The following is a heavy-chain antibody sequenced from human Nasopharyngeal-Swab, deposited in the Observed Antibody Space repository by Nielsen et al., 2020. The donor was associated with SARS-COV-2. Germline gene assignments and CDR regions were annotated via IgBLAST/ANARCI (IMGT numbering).Heavy chain of an antibody. Sequence: SETLSLTCAVYGGSFSGYYWSWIRQPPGKGLGWIGEINHSGSTNYNPSLKRRVTISVDTSKNQFSLKLSSVTAADTAVYYCARAIFQDDSSGVDYWGQGTLVTVSS. V-gene: IGHV4-34*01. CDR2: INHSGST. J-gene: IGHJ4*02. D-gene: IGHD3-22*01. CDR3: ARAIFQDDSSGVDY. CDR1: GGSFSGYY.